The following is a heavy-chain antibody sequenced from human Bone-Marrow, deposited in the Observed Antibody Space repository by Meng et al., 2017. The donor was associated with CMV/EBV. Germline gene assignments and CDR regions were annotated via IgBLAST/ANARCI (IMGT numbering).Heavy chain of an antibody. D-gene: IGHD2-2*01. Sequence: SLKISCAASGFTFDDYAMHWVRQAPGKGLEWVSGISWNSGSIGYADSVKGRFTISRDNAKNSLYLQMNSLRAEDTAVYYCAREGLNEAVVPAAIPLAAFDIWGQGTMVTVSS. CDR2: ISWNSGSI. J-gene: IGHJ3*02. CDR1: GFTFDDYA. V-gene: IGHV3-9*01. CDR3: AREGLNEAVVPAAIPLAAFDI.